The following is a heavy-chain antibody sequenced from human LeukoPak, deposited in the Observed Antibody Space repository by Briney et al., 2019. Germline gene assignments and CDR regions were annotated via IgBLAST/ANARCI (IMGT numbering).Heavy chain of an antibody. CDR3: ASYPGYFDY. Sequence: SETLSLTCTVSGYSISSGYYWGWIRQPPGKGLEWIGSIYHSGSTYYNPSLKSRVTISVDTSKNQFSLKLSSVTAADTAVYYCASYPGYFDYWGQGTLVTVSS. J-gene: IGHJ4*02. CDR1: GYSISSGYY. V-gene: IGHV4-38-2*02. CDR2: IYHSGST.